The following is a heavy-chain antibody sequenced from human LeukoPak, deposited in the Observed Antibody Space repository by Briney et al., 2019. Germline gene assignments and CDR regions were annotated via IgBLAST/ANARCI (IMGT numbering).Heavy chain of an antibody. V-gene: IGHV3-30*04. CDR3: ARDYGEYYYDSSGYYGGFDY. CDR1: GFTFSSYA. J-gene: IGHJ4*02. D-gene: IGHD3-22*01. CDR2: ISYDGSNK. Sequence: GRSLRLSCAASGFTFSSYAMHWVRQAPGKGLEWVAVISYDGSNKYYADSVKGRFTISRDNAKNSLYLQMNSLRAEDTAVYYCARDYGEYYYDSSGYYGGFDYWGQGTLVTVSS.